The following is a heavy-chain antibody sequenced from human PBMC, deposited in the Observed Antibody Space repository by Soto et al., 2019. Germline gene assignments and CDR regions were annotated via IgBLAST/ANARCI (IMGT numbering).Heavy chain of an antibody. D-gene: IGHD5-18*01. V-gene: IGHV1-69*04. CDR3: ARDSGGYSYAPFDY. Sequence: GQGLEWMGRIIPILGIANYAQKFQGRVTITADKSTSTAYMELSSLRSEDTAVYYCARDSGGYSYAPFDYWGQGTLVTVSS. J-gene: IGHJ4*02. CDR2: IIPILGIA.